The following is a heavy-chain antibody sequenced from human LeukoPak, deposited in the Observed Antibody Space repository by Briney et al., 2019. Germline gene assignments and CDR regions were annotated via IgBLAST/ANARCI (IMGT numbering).Heavy chain of an antibody. CDR1: GGSFSSTNYF. D-gene: IGHD2-15*01. CDR3: ARDDCSGGGCYAAWYLDV. Sequence: SETLSLTCTVSGGSFSSTNYFWGWIRQPPGKGLEWIGTIYFGGSGGTYYNPSLRSRVTISVDTSKNQFSLNLSSVTAADTAAYYCARDDCSGGGCYAAWYLDVWGRGSLVTVSS. V-gene: IGHV4-39*02. CDR2: IYFGGSGGT. J-gene: IGHJ2*01.